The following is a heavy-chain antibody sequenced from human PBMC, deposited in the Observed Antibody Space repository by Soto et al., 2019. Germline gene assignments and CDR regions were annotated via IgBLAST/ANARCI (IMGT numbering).Heavy chain of an antibody. CDR1: GFTFSSYE. D-gene: IGHD6-19*01. CDR2: ISSSGSTI. J-gene: IGHJ6*02. V-gene: IGHV3-48*03. CDR3: ARDIAVAGYYYYGMDV. Sequence: GGSLRLSCAASGFTFSSYEVNWVRQAPGKGLEWVSYISSSGSTIYYADSVKGRFTISRDNAKNSLYLQMNSLRAEDTAVYYCARDIAVAGYYYYGMDVWGQGTTVTVSS.